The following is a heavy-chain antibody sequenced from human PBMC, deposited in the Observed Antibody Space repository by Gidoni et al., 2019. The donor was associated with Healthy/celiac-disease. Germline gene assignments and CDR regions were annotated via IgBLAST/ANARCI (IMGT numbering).Heavy chain of an antibody. J-gene: IGHJ4*02. CDR2: INPNSGGT. CDR1: GYTFPGHY. V-gene: IGHV1-2*02. CDR3: ARGMSSQAGRGAKNYFDY. Sequence: QVQLVQSGAEVKKPGASVKVSCTASGYTFPGHYMHWVRQAPGQGLEWRGGINPNSGGTNYAQKFQGRVTMTRETSISTAYMELSRLRSDDTAVYYCARGMSSQAGRGAKNYFDYWGQGTLVTVSS. D-gene: IGHD3-10*01.